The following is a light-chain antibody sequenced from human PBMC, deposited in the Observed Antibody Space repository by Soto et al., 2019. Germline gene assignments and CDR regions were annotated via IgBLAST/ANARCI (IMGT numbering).Light chain of an antibody. Sequence: EIVMTQSPATLSVSPGERVTLSCRASQSIGSTLACYQQKPGQAPKLLIYDASTRATGIPVRFSGSGSGTEFTFIINSMQSEDFTAFYCQQYNNWPVAFGPGTNVDIK. V-gene: IGKV3-15*01. J-gene: IGKJ3*01. CDR3: QQYNNWPVA. CDR1: QSIGST. CDR2: DAS.